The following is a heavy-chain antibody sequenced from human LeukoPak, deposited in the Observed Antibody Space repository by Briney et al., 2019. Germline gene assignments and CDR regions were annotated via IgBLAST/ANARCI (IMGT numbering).Heavy chain of an antibody. CDR3: ARDEYNPGTDY. Sequence: GASVKVSCKASGYSFTSYGISWVRQAPGQGLEWMGWTSAYNGNTNYAQKLQGRVTMTTDTSTSTVYMELSSLRSEDTAVYYCARDEYNPGTDYWGQGTLVTVSS. V-gene: IGHV1-18*01. J-gene: IGHJ4*02. D-gene: IGHD5-24*01. CDR1: GYSFTSYG. CDR2: TSAYNGNT.